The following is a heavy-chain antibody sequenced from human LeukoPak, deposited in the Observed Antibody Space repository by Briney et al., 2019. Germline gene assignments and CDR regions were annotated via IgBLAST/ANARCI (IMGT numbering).Heavy chain of an antibody. V-gene: IGHV1-69*13. CDR3: ASGGSSTFRVARY. CDR1: GVTFSSYA. J-gene: IGHJ4*02. Sequence: SAKVSCKASGVTFSSYAISWGRHAPRQPLELMGGIIPIFGTANYAQKFQGRVTITADESTSTAYMELSSLRSEDTAVYYCASGGSSTFRVARYWGQGTLVTVSS. CDR2: IIPIFGTA. D-gene: IGHD2-2*01.